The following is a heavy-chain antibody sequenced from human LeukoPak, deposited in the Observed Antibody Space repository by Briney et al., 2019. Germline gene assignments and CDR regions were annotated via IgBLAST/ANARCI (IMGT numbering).Heavy chain of an antibody. D-gene: IGHD5-12*01. CDR2: IYHSGST. Sequence: SETLSLTCAVSGGSISSSNWWSWVRQPPGKGLEWIGEIYHSGSTNHNPSLKSRVSMSVDMSKKQFSLKLTSVTAADTAVYYCARHRWLRFRVFDYWGQGTLVTVSS. J-gene: IGHJ4*02. CDR3: ARHRWLRFRVFDY. V-gene: IGHV4-4*02. CDR1: GGSISSSNW.